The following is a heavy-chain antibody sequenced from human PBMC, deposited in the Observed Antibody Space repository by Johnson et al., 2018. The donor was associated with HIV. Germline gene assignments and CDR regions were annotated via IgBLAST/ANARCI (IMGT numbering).Heavy chain of an antibody. CDR3: TSTIDMVPTGRSYDAFDI. D-gene: IGHD5-12*01. CDR1: GFTFSSYG. Sequence: EKLVESGGGVVQPGGSLRLSCAVSGFTFSSYGMHWVRQATGKGLEWVSAIGTAGDTYYPGSVQGRFTISSDDSTNTAYLQMNSLTTEDTAVYYCTSTIDMVPTGRSYDAFDIWGQGTMVTVSS. J-gene: IGHJ3*02. CDR2: IGTAGDT. V-gene: IGHV3-13*01.